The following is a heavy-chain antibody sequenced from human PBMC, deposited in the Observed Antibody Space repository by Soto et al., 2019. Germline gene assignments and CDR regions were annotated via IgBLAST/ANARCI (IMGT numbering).Heavy chain of an antibody. CDR1: GGSISSGGYY. CDR3: ARDSKLVPAAIAYYYYGMDV. J-gene: IGHJ6*02. D-gene: IGHD2-2*01. Sequence: SETLSLTCTVSGGSISSGGYYWSWIRQHPGKGLEWIGYIYYSGSTNYNPSLKSRVTISVDTSKNQFSLKLSSVTAADTAVYYCARDSKLVPAAIAYYYYGMDVWGQGTTVTVSS. V-gene: IGHV4-61*08. CDR2: IYYSGST.